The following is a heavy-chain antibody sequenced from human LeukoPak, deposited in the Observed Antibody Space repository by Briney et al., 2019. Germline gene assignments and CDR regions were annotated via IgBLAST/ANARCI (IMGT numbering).Heavy chain of an antibody. D-gene: IGHD5-18*01. V-gene: IGHV3-23*01. Sequence: PGGSLRLSCAASGFTFSSCAMNWVRQAPGKGLEWVSSLSGSGGSTVYADSVKGRFTISRDNSKNTLFLQMNSLRAEDTAVYYCAKQSGYSYASGYYFDFWGQGTLVTVSS. CDR2: LSGSGGST. J-gene: IGHJ4*02. CDR3: AKQSGYSYASGYYFDF. CDR1: GFTFSSCA.